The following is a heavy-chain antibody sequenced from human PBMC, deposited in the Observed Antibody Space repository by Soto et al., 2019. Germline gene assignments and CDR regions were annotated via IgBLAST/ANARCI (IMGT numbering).Heavy chain of an antibody. V-gene: IGHV1-18*01. CDR3: AREGVALDYYCAMDV. CDR2: ISTYNGDT. Sequence: QVQLVQSGAEVKKPGASVKVSCKASGYTFTRSGITWVRQAPGQGLEWMGWISTYNGDTNYAQTFQGGVTMTTDTSTSTVHRDVRSLRSDDTAVYYCAREGVALDYYCAMDVWGQGSTVTVSS. J-gene: IGHJ6*02. CDR1: GYTFTRSG. D-gene: IGHD5-12*01.